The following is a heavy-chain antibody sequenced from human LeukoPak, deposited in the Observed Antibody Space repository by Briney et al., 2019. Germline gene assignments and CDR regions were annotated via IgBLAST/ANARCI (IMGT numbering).Heavy chain of an antibody. D-gene: IGHD4-17*01. CDR3: ARGGVTTLWFDP. CDR1: GGTFSSYA. J-gene: IGHJ5*02. Sequence: SVKVSCKASGGTFSSYAISWVRQAPGQGLEWMGGIIPILGTANYAQKFQGRVTITTDESTSTAYMELSSLRSEDTAVYYCARGGVTTLWFDPWGQGTLVTVSS. V-gene: IGHV1-69*05. CDR2: IIPILGTA.